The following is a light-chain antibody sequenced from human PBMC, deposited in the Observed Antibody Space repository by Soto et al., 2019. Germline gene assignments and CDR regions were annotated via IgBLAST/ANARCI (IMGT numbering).Light chain of an antibody. CDR2: DAS. Sequence: EVVLTQSPATLSLSPGARATLSCRASQSVSEFLAWYQQKPGQAPSLLIYDASPRATGIPARFSGSGSGTEFTLTISSLQSEDFAFYFGQQYNNWPPWTFGQGTKVDIK. CDR3: QQYNNWPPWT. CDR1: QSVSEF. J-gene: IGKJ1*01. V-gene: IGKV3-15*01.